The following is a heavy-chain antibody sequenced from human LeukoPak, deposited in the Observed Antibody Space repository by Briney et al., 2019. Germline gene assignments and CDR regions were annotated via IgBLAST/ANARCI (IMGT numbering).Heavy chain of an antibody. CDR3: AKTRPLDSSSWSHGDY. CDR2: ISGSGDST. CDR1: GFTFSSYA. Sequence: GGSLRLSCAASGFTFSSYAMHWVRQAPGKGLEWVSAISGSGDSTYYGDSVKGRFTISRDNSKNTLYLQMNSLRAEDTAVYYCAKTRPLDSSSWSHGDYWGQGTLVTVSS. J-gene: IGHJ4*02. D-gene: IGHD6-13*01. V-gene: IGHV3-23*01.